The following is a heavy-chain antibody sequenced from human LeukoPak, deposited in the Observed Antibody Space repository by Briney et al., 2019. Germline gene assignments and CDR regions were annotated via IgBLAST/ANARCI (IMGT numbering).Heavy chain of an antibody. D-gene: IGHD3-3*01. CDR2: IYHSGST. CDR3: ARDLDDFSTDY. CDR1: GGSISSGGYY. Sequence: SQTLSFNCTVSGGSISSGGYYWQWIRQPPEKILGWIGDIYHSGSTYYNPSLKSRVNISVDRSKNQFSLKLSSVTAADTAVYYCARDLDDFSTDYWGQGTLVTVSS. V-gene: IGHV4-30-2*01. J-gene: IGHJ4*02.